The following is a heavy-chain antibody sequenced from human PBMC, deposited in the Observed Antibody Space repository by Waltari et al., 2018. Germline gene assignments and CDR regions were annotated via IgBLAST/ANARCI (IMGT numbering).Heavy chain of an antibody. J-gene: IGHJ4*02. D-gene: IGHD2-15*01. Sequence: QVQLVQSGDEVRKPGAAVKVSCKASGYILSHYHMHWVRQVRGQGLEWMGKISPSDDTTTYAQQFQGRLTMTRDTSTSTVYLELSSLRSEDTAVYYCARRNGGTSPFDYWGQGTLVTVSS. V-gene: IGHV1-46*01. CDR1: GYILSHYH. CDR3: ARRNGGTSPFDY. CDR2: ISPSDDTT.